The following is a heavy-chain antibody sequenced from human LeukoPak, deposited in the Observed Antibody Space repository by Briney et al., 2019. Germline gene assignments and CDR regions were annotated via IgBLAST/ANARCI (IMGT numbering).Heavy chain of an antibody. D-gene: IGHD2-15*01. CDR3: ARVQGAGRGGFDI. CDR2: IDTDGSST. CDR1: GFTFSYYW. Sequence: PGGSLRLSCAASGFTFSYYWMHWVRQAPGKGLVWVSRIDTDGSSTSYADSVKGRFTISRDNRKNTLYLQMNSLRAEDTAVYYCARVQGAGRGGFDIWGQGTLVTVSS. V-gene: IGHV3-74*01. J-gene: IGHJ4*02.